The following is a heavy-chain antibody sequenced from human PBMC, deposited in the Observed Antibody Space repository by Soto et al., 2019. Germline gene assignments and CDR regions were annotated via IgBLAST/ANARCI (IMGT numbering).Heavy chain of an antibody. D-gene: IGHD2-21*02. CDR3: ARVMCGDCSAYYYYSMDV. CDR2: VGTTSPYI. J-gene: IGHJ6*02. CDR1: GFSFGIYT. Sequence: EVQLVESGGALVKPGGSLRLSCAASGFSFGIYTMNWVRQAPGKGLEWVASVGTTSPYIYYAVSVRGRFTISRDNAKNSLFLQMNSLRAEDTAVYYCARVMCGDCSAYYYYSMDVWGQGTTVTVSS. V-gene: IGHV3-21*01.